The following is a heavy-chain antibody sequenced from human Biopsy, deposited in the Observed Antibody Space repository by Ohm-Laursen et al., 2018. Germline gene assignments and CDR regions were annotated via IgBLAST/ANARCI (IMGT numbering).Heavy chain of an antibody. Sequence: TQTLTLTCTFSGVSLRTSGIRMSWVRQPPGKALEWLPRIGWDEDEFYSTSLKARLTVSKDTSKNQVVLTLTNMDPVDTATYYCARSRAYGFGALEYWGQGILVTVSS. J-gene: IGHJ4*02. CDR2: IGWDEDE. V-gene: IGHV2-70*04. D-gene: IGHD3-3*01. CDR1: GVSLRTSGIR. CDR3: ARSRAYGFGALEY.